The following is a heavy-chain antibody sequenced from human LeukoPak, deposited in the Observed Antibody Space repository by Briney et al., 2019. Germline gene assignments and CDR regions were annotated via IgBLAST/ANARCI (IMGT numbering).Heavy chain of an antibody. V-gene: IGHV3-30*04. CDR2: ISYDGSNK. J-gene: IGHJ4*02. CDR1: GFTFSSYA. D-gene: IGHD2-2*01. CDR3: ARDWYYAIDY. Sequence: PGGSLRLSCAASGFTFSSYAMHWVRQAPGKGLEWVAVISYDGSNKNYADSVKGRFTISRDNAKNSLYLQMNSLRVDDTAVYYCARDWYYAIDYWGQGTLVTVSS.